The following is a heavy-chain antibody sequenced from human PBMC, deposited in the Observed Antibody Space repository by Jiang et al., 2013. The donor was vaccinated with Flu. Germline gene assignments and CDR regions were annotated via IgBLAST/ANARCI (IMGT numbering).Heavy chain of an antibody. V-gene: IGHV1-18*01. CDR2: VSAYNGDT. J-gene: IGHJ6*02. CDR3: AREQRQLDLFTQYYSYYNGMDV. Sequence: GAEVKKPGASVKVSCKASGYTFTNYGISWVRQAPGQGLEWMGWVSAYNGDTNYAQKLQGRVAMTTDTSTSTAYMELRSLRSDDTAVYYCAREQRQLDLFTQYYSYYNGMDVWGQGTTVTVSS. CDR1: GYTFTNYG. D-gene: IGHD6-6*01.